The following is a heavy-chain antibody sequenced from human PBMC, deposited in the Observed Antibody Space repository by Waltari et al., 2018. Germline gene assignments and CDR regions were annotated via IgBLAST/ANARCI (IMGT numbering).Heavy chain of an antibody. Sequence: EVQLVESGGVVVQPGGSLRLSCAASGFTFDVYGMHWVRQAPGKGLWWVSLISSDGCSSYYGDSVKGRFTVSRDNSKNSLYLQMNSLRAEDTALYYCAKDILAYCGGDCYPDHWGQGTLVTVSS. CDR1: GFTFDVYG. CDR3: AKDILAYCGGDCYPDH. CDR2: ISSDGCSS. D-gene: IGHD2-21*01. J-gene: IGHJ4*02. V-gene: IGHV3-43D*03.